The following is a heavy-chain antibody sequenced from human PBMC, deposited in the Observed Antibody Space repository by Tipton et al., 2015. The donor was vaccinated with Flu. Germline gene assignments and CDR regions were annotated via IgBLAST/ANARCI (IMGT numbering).Heavy chain of an antibody. CDR3: ARVRSDSTSRLYYFDY. J-gene: IGHJ4*02. D-gene: IGHD2-2*01. CDR1: GFTFSSYN. Sequence: LRLSCAASGFTFSSYNMNWVRQAPGKGLEWIGSVYRSGSTFYSPSLKSRATISADTSKNLFSLRLSSLTAADTAMYFCARVRSDSTSRLYYFDYWGRGTLVTVSS. CDR2: VYRSGST. V-gene: IGHV4-38-2*01.